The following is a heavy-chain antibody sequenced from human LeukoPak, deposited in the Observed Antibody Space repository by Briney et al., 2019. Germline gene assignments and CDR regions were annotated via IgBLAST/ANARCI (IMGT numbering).Heavy chain of an antibody. CDR3: ATALGSNSRIDY. CDR1: GFTLSSYA. V-gene: IGHV3-23*01. CDR2: VSDRGDIT. J-gene: IGHJ4*02. D-gene: IGHD7-27*01. Sequence: GGSLRLSCAVSGFTLSSYAMSWVRQAPGKGLEWVSTVSDRGDITYYTDSVKGRFTISRDISKNTLFLQMNSLRAEDTAVCYCATALGSNSRIDYWGQGTLVTVSS.